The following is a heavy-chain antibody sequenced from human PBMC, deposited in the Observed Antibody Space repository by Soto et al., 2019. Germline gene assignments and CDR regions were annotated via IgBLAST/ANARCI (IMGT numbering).Heavy chain of an antibody. D-gene: IGHD2-21*02. CDR1: GFTFRSYG. CDR2: ISYDGSNK. Sequence: QVQLVESGGGVVQPGRSLRLSCAASGFTFRSYGMHWVRQAPGKGLEWVAVISYDGSNKYYADSVKGRFTISRDNSKNTLYLQMNSLRAEDTAVYYCAKDDSFYGMDVWGQGTTVTVSS. J-gene: IGHJ6*02. V-gene: IGHV3-30*18. CDR3: AKDDSFYGMDV.